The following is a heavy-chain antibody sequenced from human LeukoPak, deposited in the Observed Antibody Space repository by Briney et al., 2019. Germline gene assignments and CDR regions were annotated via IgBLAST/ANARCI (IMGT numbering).Heavy chain of an antibody. J-gene: IGHJ6*03. CDR1: GGSISSYY. V-gene: IGHV4-59*01. Sequence: SETLSLTCTVSGGSISSYYWSWIRQPPGKGLEWIGYIYYSGSTNYNPSLKSRVTISVDTSKNQFSLKLSSVTAADTAVYYCARDLVFRTIFGVVIPSMDVWGKGPRSPSP. D-gene: IGHD3-3*01. CDR2: IYYSGST. CDR3: ARDLVFRTIFGVVIPSMDV.